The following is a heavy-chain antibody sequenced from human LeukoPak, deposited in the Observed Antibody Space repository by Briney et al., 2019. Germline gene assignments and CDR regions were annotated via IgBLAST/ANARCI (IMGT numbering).Heavy chain of an antibody. CDR3: ARYSGIIKTFDY. Sequence: PGGSLRLSCAASGFTFNSFGMHWVRQAPGKGLEWVALISHDGSKKYFADSGKGRFTVSRDNSKNTLYLQLNSLGAEDTAMYYCARYSGIIKTFDYWGQGTLVTVSS. CDR1: GFTFNSFG. CDR2: ISHDGSKK. V-gene: IGHV3-30*03. D-gene: IGHD1-26*01. J-gene: IGHJ4*02.